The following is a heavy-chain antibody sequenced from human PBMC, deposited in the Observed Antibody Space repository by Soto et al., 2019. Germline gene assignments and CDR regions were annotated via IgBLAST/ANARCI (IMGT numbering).Heavy chain of an antibody. J-gene: IGHJ5*02. D-gene: IGHD6-19*01. CDR1: GYIFIDYW. Sequence: PGESLKISCKASGYIFIDYWIGWVRQMPGKGLEWMGIVYPRDSDTRYSPSFQGQVTISADKSISTAYLQWSSLKASDTAMYYCARLSRTAVAGTTMWFDPWGQGTLVTVSS. CDR2: VYPRDSDT. CDR3: ARLSRTAVAGTTMWFDP. V-gene: IGHV5-51*01.